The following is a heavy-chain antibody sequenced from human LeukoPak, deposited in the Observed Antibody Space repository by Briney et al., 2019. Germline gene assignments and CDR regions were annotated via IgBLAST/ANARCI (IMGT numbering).Heavy chain of an antibody. CDR3: ARGRPHGNDY. Sequence: SGGSLRLSCVASGFTFSNYWMLWVRQAPGKGLMWVSLISTDGKSTRYAESVKGRFTISRDNAKNTLYLQMNSLRVEDTAVYYCARGRPHGNDYWGQGTLVTVSS. D-gene: IGHD4-23*01. J-gene: IGHJ4*02. CDR2: ISTDGKST. CDR1: GFTFSNYW. V-gene: IGHV3-74*01.